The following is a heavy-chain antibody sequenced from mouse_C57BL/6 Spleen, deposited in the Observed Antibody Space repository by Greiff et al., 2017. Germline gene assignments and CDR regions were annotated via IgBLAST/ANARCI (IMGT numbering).Heavy chain of an antibody. Sequence: VQLQQSGAELVRPGASVTLSCKASGYTFTDYEMHWVKQTPVHGLEWIGAIDPETGGTAYNQKFKGKAILTADKSSSTAYMELRSLTSEDSAVYYCTRGIFYYGNSLAYWGQGTLVTVSA. CDR1: GYTFTDYE. CDR3: TRGIFYYGNSLAY. CDR2: IDPETGGT. J-gene: IGHJ3*01. V-gene: IGHV1-15*01. D-gene: IGHD2-1*01.